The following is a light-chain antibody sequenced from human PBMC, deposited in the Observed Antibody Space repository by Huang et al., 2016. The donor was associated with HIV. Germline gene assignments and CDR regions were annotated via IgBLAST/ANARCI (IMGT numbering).Light chain of an antibody. V-gene: IGKV1-39*01. Sequence: DIQMTQSPSSLSASVGDRVTITCRASQTISTYLNWYQQRPGKAPKLLIYAASSLQSGVPSRFSGSGSGTDFTLTISSLQPEDFATYYCQQIYSTLLTFGGGTKVAIK. CDR1: QTISTY. J-gene: IGKJ4*01. CDR3: QQIYSTLLT. CDR2: AAS.